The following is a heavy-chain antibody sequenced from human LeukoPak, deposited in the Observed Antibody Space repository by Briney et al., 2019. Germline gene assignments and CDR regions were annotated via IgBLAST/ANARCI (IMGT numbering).Heavy chain of an antibody. Sequence: ASVKVSCKASGHKFIAYYMHWVRQAPGQGLEWLGWIHPNSGGTHYAQKFQGRVTMTRDTSISTAYMELRRLRSDDTAVYYCTQHLDGQLSIFDYWGQGTVVTVST. CDR2: IHPNSGGT. D-gene: IGHD3-16*02. CDR3: TQHLDGQLSIFDY. V-gene: IGHV1-2*02. J-gene: IGHJ4*02. CDR1: GHKFIAYY.